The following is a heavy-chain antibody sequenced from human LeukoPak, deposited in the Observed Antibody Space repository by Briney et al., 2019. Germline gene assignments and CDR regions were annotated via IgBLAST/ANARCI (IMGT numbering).Heavy chain of an antibody. CDR2: ISGSGSNT. CDR3: ANPPTVTSFDH. Sequence: PGGSLRLSCAASGFTFSSYAMSWVRQAPGKGLEWVSTISGSGSNTFYADSVKGRFTISRDNSKNTLYLQMNSLRAEDTAVYYCANPPTVTSFDHWGQGTLVTVSS. J-gene: IGHJ4*02. CDR1: GFTFSSYA. D-gene: IGHD4-11*01. V-gene: IGHV3-23*01.